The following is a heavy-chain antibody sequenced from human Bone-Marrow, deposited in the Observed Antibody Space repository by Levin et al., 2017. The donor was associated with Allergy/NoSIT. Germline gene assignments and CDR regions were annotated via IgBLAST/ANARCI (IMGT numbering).Heavy chain of an antibody. V-gene: IGHV3-33*01. CDR1: GFTFSSYG. CDR3: ACILARGYSGYDPADY. Sequence: GESLKISCAASGFTFSSYGMHWVRQAPGKGLEWVAVIWYDGSNKYYADSVKGRFTISRDNSKNTLYLQMNSLRAEDTAVYYCACILARGYSGYDPADYWGQGTLVTVSS. D-gene: IGHD5-12*01. CDR2: IWYDGSNK. J-gene: IGHJ4*02.